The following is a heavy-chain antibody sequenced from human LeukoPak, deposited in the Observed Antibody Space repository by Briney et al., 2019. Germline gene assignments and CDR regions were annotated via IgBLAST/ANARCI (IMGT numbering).Heavy chain of an antibody. J-gene: IGHJ4*02. CDR2: ISGSGGST. V-gene: IGHV3-23*01. CDR3: AKDRGGSSWYDY. D-gene: IGHD6-13*01. Sequence: GGSLRLSCAASGFTFSSYAMSSVRQAPGKGLEWVSAISGSGGSTYYADSVKGRFTISRDNSKNTLYLQMNSLRAEDTAVYYCAKDRGGSSWYDYWGQGTLVTVSS. CDR1: GFTFSSYA.